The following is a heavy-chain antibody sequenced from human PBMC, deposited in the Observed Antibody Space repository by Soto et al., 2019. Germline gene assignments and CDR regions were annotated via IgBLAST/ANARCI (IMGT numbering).Heavy chain of an antibody. V-gene: IGHV3-53*01. Sequence: SGGSLRLSCAASGFTISSNYMSWVRQAPGKGLEWVSVIYSGGSTYYADSVKGRFTISRDNSKNTLYLQMNSLRAEDTAVYYCARGSGYSYGFFYWGQGTLVTVSS. CDR2: IYSGGST. D-gene: IGHD5-18*01. CDR1: GFTISSNY. J-gene: IGHJ4*02. CDR3: ARGSGYSYGFFY.